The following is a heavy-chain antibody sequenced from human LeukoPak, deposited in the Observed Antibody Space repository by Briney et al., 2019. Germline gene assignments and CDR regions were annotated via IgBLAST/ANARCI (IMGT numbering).Heavy chain of an antibody. CDR1: GYTFTGYY. CDR2: INPNSGGT. J-gene: IGHJ3*02. CDR3: ARDDTTRYYDILTGLGSDAFDI. V-gene: IGHV1-2*02. D-gene: IGHD3-9*01. Sequence: ASVKVSCKASGYTFTGYYMHWVRQAPGQGLEWMGWINPNSGGTNYAQKFQGRVTMTRDTSISTAYMELSRLRPDDTAVYYCARDDTTRYYDILTGLGSDAFDIWGQGTMVTVSS.